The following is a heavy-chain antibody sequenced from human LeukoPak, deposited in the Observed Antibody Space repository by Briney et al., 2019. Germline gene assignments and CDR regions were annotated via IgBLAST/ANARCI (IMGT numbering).Heavy chain of an antibody. Sequence: GGSLRLSCAASGFTFDDYAMHWVRQAPGKGLEWVSGISWNSGSIGYADYVKGRFTISRDNAKNSLYLQMNSLRAEDTALYYCAKDLAHVSGDAFDIWGQGTMVTVSS. D-gene: IGHD5/OR15-5a*01. CDR2: ISWNSGSI. CDR1: GFTFDDYA. V-gene: IGHV3-9*01. J-gene: IGHJ3*02. CDR3: AKDLAHVSGDAFDI.